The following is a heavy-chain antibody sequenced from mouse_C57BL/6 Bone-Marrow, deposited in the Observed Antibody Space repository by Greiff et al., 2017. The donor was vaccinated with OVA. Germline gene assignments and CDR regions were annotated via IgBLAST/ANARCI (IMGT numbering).Heavy chain of an antibody. D-gene: IGHD3-1*01. V-gene: IGHV14-2*01. CDR3: ARSGAHVDDY. Sequence: VQLQQSGAELVKPGASVKLSCTASGFNIKDYYMHWVKQRTEQGLEWIGRIDPEDGEPKYAPKFQGKATLTADTSSNTAYLQLSSLTSEDTAVYYCARSGAHVDDYWGQGTTLTVSS. CDR1: GFNIKDYY. J-gene: IGHJ2*01. CDR2: IDPEDGEP.